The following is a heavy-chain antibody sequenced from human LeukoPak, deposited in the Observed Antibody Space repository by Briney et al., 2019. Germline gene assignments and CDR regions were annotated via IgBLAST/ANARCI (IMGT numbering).Heavy chain of an antibody. CDR2: IWYDGSNK. CDR3: ASEALEMGATDY. Sequence: GRSLRLSCAASGFTFSSYGMHWVRQAPGKGLEWVAVIWYDGSNKYYADSVKGRFTISRDNSKNTLYLQMNSLRAEDTAVYYCASEALEMGATDYWGQGTLVTVSS. D-gene: IGHD1-26*01. CDR1: GFTFSSYG. V-gene: IGHV3-33*01. J-gene: IGHJ4*02.